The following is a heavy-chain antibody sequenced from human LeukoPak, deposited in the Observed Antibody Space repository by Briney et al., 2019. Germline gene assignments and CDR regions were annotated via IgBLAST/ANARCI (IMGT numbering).Heavy chain of an antibody. D-gene: IGHD6-19*01. J-gene: IGHJ4*02. CDR1: GYTFTDYF. V-gene: IGHV1-2*02. CDR2: MNPNSGGT. Sequence: ASVKVSCKASGYTFTDYFIHWVRQAPGQGLEWMGWMNPNSGGTNYAQNFQGRVTMTRDTSTNSAYMELSSLRSDDTAVFYCASTYRSGWYFDYWGQGTLVTVSS. CDR3: ASTYRSGWYFDY.